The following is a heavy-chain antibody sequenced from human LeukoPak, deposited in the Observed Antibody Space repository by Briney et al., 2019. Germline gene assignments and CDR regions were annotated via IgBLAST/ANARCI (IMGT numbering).Heavy chain of an antibody. D-gene: IGHD3-10*01. CDR2: IYYSGST. V-gene: IGHV4-39*02. J-gene: IGHJ6*03. CDR1: GGSISSNSYY. Sequence: SETLSLTCAVSGGSISSNSYYWGWIRQPPGKGLEWIGSIYYSGSTYYNPSLKSRVTISVDTSKNQFSLKLSSVTAADTAVYYCARDFSRYYYGSGSYSSRVYYMDVWGKGTTVTVSS. CDR3: ARDFSRYYYGSGSYSSRVYYMDV.